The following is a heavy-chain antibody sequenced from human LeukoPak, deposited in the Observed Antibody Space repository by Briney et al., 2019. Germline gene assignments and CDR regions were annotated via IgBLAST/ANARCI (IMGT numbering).Heavy chain of an antibody. CDR1: GGSISSSSYY. J-gene: IGHJ4*02. V-gene: IGHV4-39*01. D-gene: IGHD2-2*01. CDR3: ARHSSTSCYLCFDY. CDR2: IYYSGST. Sequence: SETLSLTCTVSGGSISSSSYYWGWIRQPPGKGLEWIGSIYYSGSTYYNPSLKSRVTISVDTSKNQFSLKLSSVTAADTAVYYCARHSSTSCYLCFDYWGQGTLVTVSS.